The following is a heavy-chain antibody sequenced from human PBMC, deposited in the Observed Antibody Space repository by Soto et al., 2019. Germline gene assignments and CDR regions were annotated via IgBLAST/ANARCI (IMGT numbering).Heavy chain of an antibody. V-gene: IGHV1-8*01. CDR1: GYTFSSYD. J-gene: IGHJ6*03. Sequence: QVQLVQSGAEVKKPGASVKVSCKASGYTFSSYDIIWVRQATGQGLEWMGWMNPNSGHAGFAQKFQGRVTLTRNTSISTAYMELSGLRSEDTAVYFCARRLSSSTYYYYLDVWGKGTTVTVSS. CDR3: ARRLSSSTYYYYLDV. CDR2: MNPNSGHA. D-gene: IGHD6-6*01.